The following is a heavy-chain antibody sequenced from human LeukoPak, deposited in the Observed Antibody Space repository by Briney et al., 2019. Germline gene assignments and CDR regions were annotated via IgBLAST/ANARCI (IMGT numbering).Heavy chain of an antibody. Sequence: GGSLRLSCVASGFPFPTYAMMWVRQAPGKGLEWVSSVRVSDGARFYADSVKGRFTTSRDNSKNTLYLQMNSLRAEDTAVYYCTREMNPDGSGSYSSPSGWLDPWGQGTLVTVSS. CDR1: GFPFPTYA. V-gene: IGHV3-23*01. CDR2: VRVSDGAR. D-gene: IGHD3-10*01. J-gene: IGHJ5*02. CDR3: TREMNPDGSGSYSSPSGWLDP.